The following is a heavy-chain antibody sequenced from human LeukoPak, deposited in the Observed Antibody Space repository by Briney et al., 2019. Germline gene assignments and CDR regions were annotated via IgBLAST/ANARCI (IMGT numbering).Heavy chain of an antibody. D-gene: IGHD6-13*01. J-gene: IGHJ4*02. Sequence: SETLSLTCAVYGGSFSGYYWSWIRQPPGKGLEWIGEINHSGSTNYNPSLKSRVTISVDTSKNQFSLKLSSVTAADTAVYYCARHQWPAAAGTAPFDYWGQGTLVTVSS. CDR2: INHSGST. CDR3: ARHQWPAAAGTAPFDY. V-gene: IGHV4-34*01. CDR1: GGSFSGYY.